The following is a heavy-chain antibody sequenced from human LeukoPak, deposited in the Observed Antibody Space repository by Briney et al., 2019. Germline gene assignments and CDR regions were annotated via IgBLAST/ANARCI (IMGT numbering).Heavy chain of an antibody. D-gene: IGHD3-22*01. Sequence: TSETLSLTCAVYGGSFSGYYWSWIRQPPGKGLEWIGEINHSGSTNYNPSLKSRVTVSVDTSKNQFSLKLSSVTAADTAVYYCARGRLRYYYDSSGYRSDGENGMDVWGQGTTVTVSS. V-gene: IGHV4-34*01. CDR3: ARGRLRYYYDSSGYRSDGENGMDV. J-gene: IGHJ6*02. CDR2: INHSGST. CDR1: GGSFSGYY.